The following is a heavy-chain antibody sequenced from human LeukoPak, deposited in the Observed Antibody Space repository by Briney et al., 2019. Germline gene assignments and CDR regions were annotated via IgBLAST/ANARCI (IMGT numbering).Heavy chain of an antibody. CDR1: GFTFSSYG. V-gene: IGHV3-23*01. Sequence: GGSLRLSCAASGFTFSSYGMSWVRQAPGKGLDWVSAISGSGGSTYYADSVKGRFTISRDNSKNTLYLQMNSLRAEDTAVYYCAKGETMIVVAPFDYWGQGTLVTVSS. CDR3: AKGETMIVVAPFDY. J-gene: IGHJ4*02. CDR2: ISGSGGST. D-gene: IGHD3-22*01.